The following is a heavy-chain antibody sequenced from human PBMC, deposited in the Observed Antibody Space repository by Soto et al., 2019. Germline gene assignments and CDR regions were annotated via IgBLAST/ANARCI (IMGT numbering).Heavy chain of an antibody. D-gene: IGHD2-21*02. CDR1: GLSISTTGLG. CDR3: VHSRCGGDCLQSYSSHSYYGLDV. V-gene: IGHV2-5*02. J-gene: IGHJ6*02. Sequence: QITLKESGPTLVKPTQTLTLTCTFSGLSISTTGLGVAWIRQPPVQALKWLALIYWEDYKRYSPSLKSRLTINKDKAKTQVVLTMTNMDPLDTAAYYCVHSRCGGDCLQSYSSHSYYGLDVWGQGTTFTVSS. CDR2: IYWEDYK.